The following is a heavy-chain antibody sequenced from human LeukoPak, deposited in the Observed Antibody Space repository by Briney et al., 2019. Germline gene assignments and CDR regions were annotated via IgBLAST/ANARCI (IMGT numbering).Heavy chain of an antibody. Sequence: SETLSLTCTVSGGSISSSSYYWGWIRQPPGMGLEWITSINYSGNTYYNPSLKSRVTTSVDTSKNQFSLKLTSVTAADTAVYYCARHPSHTGSKIDYWGQGTLVTVSS. CDR2: INYSGNT. CDR1: GGSISSSSYY. D-gene: IGHD1-26*01. J-gene: IGHJ4*02. V-gene: IGHV4-39*01. CDR3: ARHPSHTGSKIDY.